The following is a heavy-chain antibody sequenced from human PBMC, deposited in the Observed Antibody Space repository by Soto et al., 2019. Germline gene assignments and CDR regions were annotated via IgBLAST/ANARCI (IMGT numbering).Heavy chain of an antibody. D-gene: IGHD6-19*01. V-gene: IGHV4-4*02. CDR1: GDSVSSPYW. CDR3: ARSAGWYAVHS. J-gene: IGHJ4*02. Sequence: QVQLQESGPGLVKPSGTLSLTCAVSGDSVSSPYWWCWVRQPPGKGLEWIGEVFHTGTTSYNPSLRSRVTISMDKSNNHFSLDLSSVTAADTAVYYCARSAGWYAVHSWGPGTLVVVSS. CDR2: VFHTGTT.